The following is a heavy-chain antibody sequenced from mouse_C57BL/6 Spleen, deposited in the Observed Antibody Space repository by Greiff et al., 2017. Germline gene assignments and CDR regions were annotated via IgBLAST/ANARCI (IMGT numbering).Heavy chain of an antibody. Sequence: EVMLVESGGGLVKPGGSLKLSCAASGFTFSSYAMSWVRQTPEKRLEWVATISDGGSYTYYPDNVKGRFTISRDNAKNNLYLQMSHLKSEDTAMYYCARGTRGPYFDVWGTGTTVTVSS. V-gene: IGHV5-4*03. CDR2: ISDGGSYT. J-gene: IGHJ1*03. D-gene: IGHD3-3*01. CDR1: GFTFSSYA. CDR3: ARGTRGPYFDV.